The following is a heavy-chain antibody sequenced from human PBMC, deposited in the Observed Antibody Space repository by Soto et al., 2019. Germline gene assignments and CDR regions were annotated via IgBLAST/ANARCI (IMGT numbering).Heavy chain of an antibody. V-gene: IGHV4-4*07. Sequence: SETLSLTCLVSGVSVSSYTWSWVRQPANKGLEWIGRVFSSVSATYSPSLKSRVRISMDTPENRISLKLDSVTAADAGVHYCTRDGMTTGDTWGPGTLVTVSS. CDR3: TRDGMTTGDT. J-gene: IGHJ4*02. CDR2: VFSSVSA. D-gene: IGHD2-21*02. CDR1: GVSVSSYT.